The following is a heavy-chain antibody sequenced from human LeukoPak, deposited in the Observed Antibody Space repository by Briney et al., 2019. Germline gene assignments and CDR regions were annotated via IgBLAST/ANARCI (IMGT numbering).Heavy chain of an antibody. Sequence: PGGSLRLSCAASGLTFSNYAMNWVRQASGRGLEWVSGITDSGRKTYYADSVKGRFSISRDNSKNTVYLRMSDLRAEDTAVYYCAKITKATTPNYWGQGTLVTVSS. J-gene: IGHJ4*02. CDR2: ITDSGRKT. CDR3: AKITKATTPNY. V-gene: IGHV3-23*01. CDR1: GLTFSNYA. D-gene: IGHD4-17*01.